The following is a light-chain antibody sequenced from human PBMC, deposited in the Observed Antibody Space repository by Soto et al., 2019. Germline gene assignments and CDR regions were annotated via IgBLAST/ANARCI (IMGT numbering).Light chain of an antibody. V-gene: IGKV3-20*01. J-gene: IGKJ1*01. CDR3: QQHGSSPQT. CDR1: QSVSRNY. Sequence: EIVLTQSPGTLSLSPGERATLSCRASQSVSRNYLAWYQQKPGQAPRLLIHGASTRATGIPDRFSGSGSGTDFTLTISRLEPEDFVVYYCQQHGSSPQTFGQGTKVEIK. CDR2: GAS.